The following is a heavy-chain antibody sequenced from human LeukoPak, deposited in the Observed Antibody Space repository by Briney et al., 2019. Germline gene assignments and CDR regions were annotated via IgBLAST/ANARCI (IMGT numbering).Heavy chain of an antibody. J-gene: IGHJ4*02. Sequence: GRSLRLSCAASGFTFSSYAMSWVRQAPGKGLEWVSAISGSGGSTYYADSVKGRFTISRDNSKNTLYLQMNSLRAEDTAVYYCARDLNSSGYYYDYFDYWGQGTLVTVSS. CDR3: ARDLNSSGYYYDYFDY. CDR2: ISGSGGST. V-gene: IGHV3-23*01. D-gene: IGHD3-22*01. CDR1: GFTFSSYA.